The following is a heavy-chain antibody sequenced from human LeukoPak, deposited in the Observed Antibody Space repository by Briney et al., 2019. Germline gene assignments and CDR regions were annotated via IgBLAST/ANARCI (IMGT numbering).Heavy chain of an antibody. J-gene: IGHJ2*01. V-gene: IGHV3-23*01. Sequence: GGSLRLSCAASGFTFSSYAMSWVRQAPGKGLEWVSAISGSGGSTYYADSVKGRFTISRDDSKNTLYLQMNSLRAEDTAVYYCASSGWSSYFDLWGRGTLVTVSS. D-gene: IGHD6-19*01. CDR1: GFTFSSYA. CDR2: ISGSGGST. CDR3: ASSGWSSYFDL.